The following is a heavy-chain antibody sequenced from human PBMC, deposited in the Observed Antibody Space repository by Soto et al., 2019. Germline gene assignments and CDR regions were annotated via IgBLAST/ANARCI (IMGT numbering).Heavy chain of an antibody. J-gene: IGHJ4*02. D-gene: IGHD2-2*01. V-gene: IGHV3-33*01. CDR1: GFTFSSYG. CDR2: IWYDGSNK. Sequence: QVQLVESGGGVVQPGRSLRLSCAAYGFTFSSYGMHWVRQAPGKGREWVAVIWYDGSNKYYADSVKGRFTISRDNSKNTLYLQMNSLRAEDTAVYYCARDGAKGKYQPDYWGQGTLVTVSS. CDR3: ARDGAKGKYQPDY.